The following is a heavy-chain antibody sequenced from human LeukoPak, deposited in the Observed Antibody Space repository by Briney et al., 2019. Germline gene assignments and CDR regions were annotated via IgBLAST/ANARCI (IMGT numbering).Heavy chain of an antibody. CDR1: GGSFSGYY. J-gene: IGHJ5*02. Sequence: KPSETLSLTCAVYGGSFSGYYWSWIRQPPGKGLEWTGEINHSGSTNYNPSLRSRVTISVDTSKNQFSLKLSSVTAADTAVYYCARSEGVVAASRRKTNWFDPWGQGTLVTVSS. V-gene: IGHV4-34*01. D-gene: IGHD2-15*01. CDR2: INHSGST. CDR3: ARSEGVVAASRRKTNWFDP.